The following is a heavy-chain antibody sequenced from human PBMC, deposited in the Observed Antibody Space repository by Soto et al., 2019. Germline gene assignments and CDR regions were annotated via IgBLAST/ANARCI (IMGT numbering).Heavy chain of an antibody. V-gene: IGHV3-21*01. CDR3: ARELPYYYDSSGYQFDY. CDR2: ISSSSSYI. Sequence: GGSLRLSCAASGFTFSSYSMNWVRQAPGKGLEWVSSISSSSSYIYYADSVKGRFTISRDNAKNSLYLQMNSLRAEDTAVYYCARELPYYYDSSGYQFDYWGQGTLVTVSS. D-gene: IGHD3-22*01. CDR1: GFTFSSYS. J-gene: IGHJ4*02.